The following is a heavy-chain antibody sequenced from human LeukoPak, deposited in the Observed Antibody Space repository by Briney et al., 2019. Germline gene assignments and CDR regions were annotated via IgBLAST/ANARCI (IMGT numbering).Heavy chain of an antibody. J-gene: IGHJ4*02. CDR1: GFTFSDHY. D-gene: IGHD1-26*01. CDR2: TRNKPHKYTT. V-gene: IGHV3-72*01. CDR3: TTDEGEDTSY. Sequence: PGGSLRLSCAASGFTFSDHYMDWVRQAPGKGLEWVGRTRNKPHKYTTEYAASVKGRFTISRDDSKSIAYLQMNSLKTEDTAVYYCTTDEGEDTSYWGQGTLVTVSS.